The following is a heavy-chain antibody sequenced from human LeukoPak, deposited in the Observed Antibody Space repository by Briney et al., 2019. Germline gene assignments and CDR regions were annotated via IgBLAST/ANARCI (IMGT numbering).Heavy chain of an antibody. D-gene: IGHD4-17*01. CDR1: GFSFSSNA. CDR2: ISSNGGST. Sequence: GGSLRLSCSASGFSFSSNAMHWVRQAPGKGLEYVSGISSNGGSTYYADSVKGRFTISRDNSKNTLYLQMSGLRAEDTAVYYCARDKYGDQYYFDYWGQGTLVTVSS. V-gene: IGHV3-64D*09. CDR3: ARDKYGDQYYFDY. J-gene: IGHJ4*02.